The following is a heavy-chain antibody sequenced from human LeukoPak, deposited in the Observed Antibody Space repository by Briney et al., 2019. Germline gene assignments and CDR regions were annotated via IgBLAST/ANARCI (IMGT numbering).Heavy chain of an antibody. J-gene: IGHJ4*02. CDR2: INPNSGNT. Sequence: GASVKVSCKASGYTFTGYYMHWVRQAPGQGLEWMGWINPNSGNTAYAQKFQGRVTITRNTSISTTYLELSSLRSEDTAVYYCARGGSIVRGLGYPHDWGQGTLVTVSS. D-gene: IGHD3-10*01. CDR3: ARGGSIVRGLGYPHD. CDR1: GYTFTGYY. V-gene: IGHV1-8*03.